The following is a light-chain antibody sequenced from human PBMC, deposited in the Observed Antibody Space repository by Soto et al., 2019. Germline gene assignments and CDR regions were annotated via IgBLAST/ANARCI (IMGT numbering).Light chain of an antibody. CDR2: DGS. J-gene: IGKJ5*01. V-gene: IGKV3-11*01. CDR1: QSVNIN. Sequence: PGEIATLSCRASQSVNINLAWYQQKPGQAPRLVIYDGSHRATDIPARFSGSGYGTDFNLTISRLETEDFAVYYCQQRRKWPPDFGQGTRLEIK. CDR3: QQRRKWPPD.